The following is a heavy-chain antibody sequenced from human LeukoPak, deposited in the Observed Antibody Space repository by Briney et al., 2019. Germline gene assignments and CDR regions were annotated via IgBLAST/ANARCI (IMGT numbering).Heavy chain of an antibody. Sequence: GSLRLSCAASGFTFSDYYMSWIRQAPGKGLEWISYISSSGSSIYYADSVKGRFTISRDNAKNSLYLQMNSLRAEDTAVYYCAKGLIRIVVVPAAIRFDPWGQGTLVTVSS. CDR1: GFTFSDYY. J-gene: IGHJ5*02. V-gene: IGHV3-11*04. CDR3: AKGLIRIVVVPAAIRFDP. CDR2: ISSSGSSI. D-gene: IGHD2-2*01.